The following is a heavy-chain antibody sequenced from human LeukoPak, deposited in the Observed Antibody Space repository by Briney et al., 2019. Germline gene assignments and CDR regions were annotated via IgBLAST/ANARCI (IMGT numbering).Heavy chain of an antibody. CDR1: GFTFSNYA. V-gene: IGHV3-23*01. J-gene: IGHJ6*03. Sequence: GGSLRLSCAASGFTFSNYAMTWVRQAPGKGLEWVSSISGNSANTYYADSVKGRFTVSRANSKNILYLQMNSLRVEDTAVYYCTTEYYDSGSDIDVWGKGTTVTVSS. CDR3: TTEYYDSGSDIDV. D-gene: IGHD3-22*01. CDR2: ISGNSANT.